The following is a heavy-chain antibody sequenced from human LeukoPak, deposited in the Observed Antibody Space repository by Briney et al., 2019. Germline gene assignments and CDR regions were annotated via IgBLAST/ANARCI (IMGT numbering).Heavy chain of an antibody. CDR3: ARDQEGVDY. CDR2: IYPRDGST. Sequence: PAASVKVSCTASGYTFTSNYIHWVRQAPGQGLEWMGMIYPRDGSTSYAQKFQGRVTVTRDTSTSTVHMGLSGLRSEDTAVYYCARDQEGVDYWGQGTLVTVPS. CDR1: GYTFTSNY. J-gene: IGHJ4*02. V-gene: IGHV1-46*01.